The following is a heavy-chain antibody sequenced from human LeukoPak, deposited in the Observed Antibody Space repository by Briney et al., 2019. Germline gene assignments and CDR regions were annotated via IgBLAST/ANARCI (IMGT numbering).Heavy chain of an antibody. V-gene: IGHV1-8*03. CDR1: GYTFTSYG. CDR3: AREENWFDP. J-gene: IGHJ5*02. CDR2: MNPNSGNT. Sequence: GASVKVSCKASGYTFTSYGISWVRQATGQGLEWMGWMNPNSGNTGYAQKFQGRVTITRNTSISTAYMELSSLRSEDTAVYYCAREENWFDPWGQGTLVTVSS.